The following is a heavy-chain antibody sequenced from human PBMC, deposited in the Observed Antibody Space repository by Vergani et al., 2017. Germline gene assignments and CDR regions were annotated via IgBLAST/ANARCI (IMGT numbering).Heavy chain of an antibody. CDR2: IRGSGGST. D-gene: IGHD1-26*01. CDR1: GFTFSSYA. Sequence: EVQLVESGGGLVQPGGSLRLSCAASGFTFSSYAMSWVRQAPGKGLEWVSAIRGSGGSTYYADSVKGRFTISRDNSKNTLYLQMNSLRAEDTAVYYCAKDQFFEWELLAQFDYWGQGTLVTVSS. CDR3: AKDQFFEWELLAQFDY. J-gene: IGHJ4*02. V-gene: IGHV3-23*04.